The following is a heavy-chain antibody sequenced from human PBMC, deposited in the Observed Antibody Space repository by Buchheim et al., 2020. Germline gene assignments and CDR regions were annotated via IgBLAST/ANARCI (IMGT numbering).Heavy chain of an antibody. D-gene: IGHD5-18*01. J-gene: IGHJ6*02. CDR3: ARAGYSYDYYYYYGMDV. Sequence: QVQLVQSGAEVKKPGASVKVSCKASGYTFTSYYMHWVRQAPGQGLEWMGIINPSGGSTSYAQKFQGRVTMTRDTSTSTGYMELSSLRSEDTAVYYCARAGYSYDYYYYYGMDVWGQGTT. CDR1: GYTFTSYY. V-gene: IGHV1-46*03. CDR2: INPSGGST.